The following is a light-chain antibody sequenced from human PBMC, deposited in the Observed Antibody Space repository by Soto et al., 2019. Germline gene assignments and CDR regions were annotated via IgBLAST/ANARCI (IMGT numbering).Light chain of an antibody. Sequence: QSVLTQPPSPSRAPGQSVTISCPGNSSDVGGYYYVSWYQQHPGKAPKLMIYEVSKRPSGVPDRFSGSKSGNTASLTVSGLQAEDEADYYCSSYAGTNTPYVFGTGTKSPS. CDR2: EVS. CDR1: SSDVGGYYY. J-gene: IGLJ1*01. CDR3: SSYAGTNTPYV. V-gene: IGLV2-8*01.